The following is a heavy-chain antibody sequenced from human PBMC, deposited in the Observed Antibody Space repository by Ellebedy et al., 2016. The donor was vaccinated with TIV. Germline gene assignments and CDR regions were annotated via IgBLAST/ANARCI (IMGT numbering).Heavy chain of an antibody. D-gene: IGHD6-19*01. CDR1: GGSFSGYY. CDR2: VSQSGRT. Sequence: SETLSLTCAVYGGSFSGYYWSWVRQPPGKGLEWIGDVSQSGRTSYHPSLKSRVTISVDTSKNQFSLSLSSGTAADTAVYYCAEGRSGWYYFDYWGQGTPVTVSS. V-gene: IGHV4-34*01. CDR3: AEGRSGWYYFDY. J-gene: IGHJ4*02.